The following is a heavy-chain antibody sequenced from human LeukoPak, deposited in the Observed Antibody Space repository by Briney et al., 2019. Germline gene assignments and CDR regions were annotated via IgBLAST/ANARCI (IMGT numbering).Heavy chain of an antibody. Sequence: PGGSLRLSCAASGFTFSSYAMSWVRQAPGKGLEWVSAISGSGGSTYYADSVKGRFTISRDNSKNTLYLQMNSLRAEDTAVYYCAKAPPFNWSVMFYFDYWGQGTLVTVSS. D-gene: IGHD3-9*01. CDR1: GFTFSSYA. CDR2: ISGSGGST. V-gene: IGHV3-23*01. CDR3: AKAPPFNWSVMFYFDY. J-gene: IGHJ4*02.